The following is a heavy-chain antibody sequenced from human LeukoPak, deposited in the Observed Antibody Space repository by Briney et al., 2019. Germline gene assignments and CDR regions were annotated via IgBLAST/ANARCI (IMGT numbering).Heavy chain of an antibody. J-gene: IGHJ6*02. CDR2: ISVYNGNT. V-gene: IGHV1-18*01. D-gene: IGHD3-9*01. CDR1: GYTFTSYG. CDR3: ARLTGYYPYYYYGMDV. Sequence: ASVKVSCKASGYTFTSYGISWVRQAPGQGLEGMGWISVYNGNTNYTQKLQGRVTMTTDTSTSTAYMELRSLRSDDTAVYYCARLTGYYPYYYYGMDVWGQGTTVTVSS.